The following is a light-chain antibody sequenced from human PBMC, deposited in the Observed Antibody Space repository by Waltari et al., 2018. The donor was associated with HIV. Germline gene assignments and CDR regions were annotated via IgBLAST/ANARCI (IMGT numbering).Light chain of an antibody. Sequence: EIVMTQSPATLSVSPGERATLPCRASQSVSSNLAWYQQKPGQAPRLLIYGASTRAIGIPARFSGSGSGTEFTLTISSLQSEDFAVYSCQQYNNWPYSFGQGTKLEIK. V-gene: IGKV3-15*01. CDR1: QSVSSN. CDR3: QQYNNWPYS. J-gene: IGKJ2*03. CDR2: GAS.